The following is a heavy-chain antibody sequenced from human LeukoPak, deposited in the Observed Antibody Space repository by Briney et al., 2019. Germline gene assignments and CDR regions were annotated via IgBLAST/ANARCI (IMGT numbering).Heavy chain of an antibody. J-gene: IGHJ4*02. D-gene: IGHD6-19*01. CDR1: GYTLTDHD. Sequence: ASVKVSCKASGYTLTDHDIHWVRQAPGQRLEWMGWINPGGGSTKYSQKFQDRVTITRDTSANTAYMEMSSLTSEDTAVYYCARGPQARAVAGMPFDYWGQGTLVTVSS. CDR3: ARGPQARAVAGMPFDY. CDR2: INPGGGST. V-gene: IGHV1-3*01.